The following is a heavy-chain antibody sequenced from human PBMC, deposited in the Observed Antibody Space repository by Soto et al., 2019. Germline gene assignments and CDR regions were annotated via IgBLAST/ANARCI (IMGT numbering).Heavy chain of an antibody. CDR3: ARDEAKFPYYYDSSGYSY. J-gene: IGHJ4*02. V-gene: IGHV1-18*01. CDR2: SSAYNGNT. D-gene: IGHD3-22*01. Sequence: GASVKVSCKASGYTFTGDGISWVRQAPGQGLEWMGWSSAYNGNTNYAQKVQSRVTMTTDTSTSTAYMELRSLRSDETAVYYCARDEAKFPYYYDSSGYSYWGQGTLVTVFS. CDR1: GYTFTGDG.